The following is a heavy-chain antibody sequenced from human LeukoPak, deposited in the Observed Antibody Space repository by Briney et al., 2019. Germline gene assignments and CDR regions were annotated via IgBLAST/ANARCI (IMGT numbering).Heavy chain of an antibody. Sequence: GASVKVSCKASGYTFTSYDINWVRQAPGQGLEWMGGIIPIFGTANYAQKFQGRVTITADESTSTAYMELSSLRSEDTAVYYCASARDIVVVPASGAFDIWGQGTMVTVSS. V-gene: IGHV1-69*13. J-gene: IGHJ3*02. CDR2: IIPIFGTA. CDR3: ASARDIVVVPASGAFDI. D-gene: IGHD2-2*01. CDR1: GYTFTSYD.